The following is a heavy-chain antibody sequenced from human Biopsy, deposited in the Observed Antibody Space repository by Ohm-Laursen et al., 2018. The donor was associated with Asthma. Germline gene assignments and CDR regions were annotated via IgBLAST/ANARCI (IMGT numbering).Heavy chain of an antibody. CDR1: GYTFINYA. J-gene: IGHJ3*02. V-gene: IGHV1-3*01. CDR2: INAGNGNT. CDR3: AKESGSNYAFDI. D-gene: IGHD1-1*01. Sequence: GASVKVSCKASGYTFINYAIHWVRQAPGQRLEWMGWINAGNGNTKYSQKVQGRVTITRDTSASTAYMDLSSLRSEDTAVYYCAKESGSNYAFDIWGQGTMVTVSS.